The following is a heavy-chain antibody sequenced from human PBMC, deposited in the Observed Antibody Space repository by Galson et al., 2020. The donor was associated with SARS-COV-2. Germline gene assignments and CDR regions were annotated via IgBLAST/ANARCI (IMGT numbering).Heavy chain of an antibody. V-gene: IGHV3-74*01. CDR2: INSDGSST. J-gene: IGHJ4*02. Sequence: GGSLRLSCAASGFTFSSYWMHWVRQAPGKGLVWVSRINSDGSSTSYADSVKGRFTISRDNAKNTLYLQMNSLRAEDTAVYYCARDRGYYYDTHSLLHWGQGTLVTVSS. CDR3: ARDRGYYYDTHSLLH. D-gene: IGHD3-22*01. CDR1: GFTFSSYW.